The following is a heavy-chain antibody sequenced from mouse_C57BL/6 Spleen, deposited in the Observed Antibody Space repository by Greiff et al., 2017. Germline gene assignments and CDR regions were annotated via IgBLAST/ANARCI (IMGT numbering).Heavy chain of an antibody. Sequence: QVQLKESGPGLVAPSQSLSITCTVSGFSLTSYGVSWVRQPPGKGLEWLGVIWGDGSTNYPSALISRLSISKDNSKSQVFLKLNSMQTDATATYYCSSRRGSSNWYFDVWGTGTTVTVSS. V-gene: IGHV2-3*01. CDR1: GFSLTSYG. D-gene: IGHD1-1*01. J-gene: IGHJ1*03. CDR3: SSRRGSSNWYFDV. CDR2: IWGDGST.